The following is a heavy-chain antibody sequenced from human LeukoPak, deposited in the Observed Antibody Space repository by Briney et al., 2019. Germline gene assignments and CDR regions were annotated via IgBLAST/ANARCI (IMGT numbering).Heavy chain of an antibody. CDR3: AKVISSYSGYDSY. CDR1: GISFYNYG. CDR2: ISNGGHHT. V-gene: IGHV3-23*01. D-gene: IGHD5-12*01. J-gene: IGHJ4*02. Sequence: PGGSLRLSCAASGISFYNYGMSGVRQAPGKGLEWVSSISNGGHHTYYADSVRGRFTISRDNSKNTLYLQMDGLRAADTAVYYCAKVISSYSGYDSYWGEGTLVTVSS.